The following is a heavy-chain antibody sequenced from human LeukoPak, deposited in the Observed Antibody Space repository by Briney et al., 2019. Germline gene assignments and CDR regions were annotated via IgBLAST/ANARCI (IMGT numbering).Heavy chain of an antibody. D-gene: IGHD2-2*01. CDR3: ARHPEPGYCSSTSCHESYFDY. CDR1: GFTFSSCA. J-gene: IGHJ4*02. CDR2: ISGSGGRP. V-gene: IGHV3-23*01. Sequence: GGSLRLSCAASGFTFSSCAMSWGRQAPGKGLEWVSAISGSGGRPYYADSVKGRFTISRDNSKNTLDLQMNSLRAEDTAVYYCARHPEPGYCSSTSCHESYFDYWGQGTLVTVSS.